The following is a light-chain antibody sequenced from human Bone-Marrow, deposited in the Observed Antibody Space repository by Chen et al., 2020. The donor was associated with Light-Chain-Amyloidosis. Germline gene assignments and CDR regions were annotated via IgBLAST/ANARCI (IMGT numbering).Light chain of an antibody. Sequence: DILMTQSPDSLAVSLGERATINCTSSESLLYRSTNKNYLGWYQQKPGQSPKLLMYWASTRESGVPDRVSGSGSGTDFTLTISSLQAEDVTVYYCQQYYSTPYTFGQGTKLEIQ. J-gene: IGKJ2*01. CDR2: WAS. V-gene: IGKV4-1*01. CDR3: QQYYSTPYT. CDR1: ESLLYRSTNKNY.